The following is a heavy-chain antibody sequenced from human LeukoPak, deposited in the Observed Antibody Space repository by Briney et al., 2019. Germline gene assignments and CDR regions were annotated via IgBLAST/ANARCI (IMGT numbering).Heavy chain of an antibody. CDR3: ARSYGDYALLDYYYYYGMDV. CDR2: IIPIFGTA. CDR1: GGTFSSYA. Sequence: SVKVSCKASGGTFSSYAISWVRQAPGQGLEWMGGIIPIFGTANYAQKFQGRVTITADESTSTVYMELSSLRSEDTAVYYCARSYGDYALLDYYYYYGMDVWGQGTTVTVSS. J-gene: IGHJ6*02. D-gene: IGHD4-17*01. V-gene: IGHV1-69*13.